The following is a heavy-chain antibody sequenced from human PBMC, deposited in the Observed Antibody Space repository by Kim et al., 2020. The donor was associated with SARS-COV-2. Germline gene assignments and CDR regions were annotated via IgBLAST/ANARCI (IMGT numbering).Heavy chain of an antibody. J-gene: IGHJ4*02. CDR1: GGSISSSAYY. CDR3: ARVPSY. Sequence: SETLSLTCTVSGGSISSSAYYWSWIRQHPGKGLEWIGYIVYSGSTYYNPSLKSRVSISVDTSKNQFSLKLSSVTAADTAVYFCARVPSYWGQGTLVTVSS. CDR2: IVYSGST. V-gene: IGHV4-31*03.